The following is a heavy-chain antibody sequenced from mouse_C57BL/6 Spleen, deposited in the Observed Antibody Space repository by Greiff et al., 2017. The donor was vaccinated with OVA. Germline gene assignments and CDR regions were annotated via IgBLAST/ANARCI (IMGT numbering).Heavy chain of an antibody. CDR1: GFTFSSYA. V-gene: IGHV5-9-1*02. Sequence: EVQLQESGEGLVKPGGSLKLSCAASGFTFSSYAMSWVRQTPEKRLEWVAYISSGGDYIYYADTVKGRFTISRDNARNTLYLQMSSLNSEDTAMYYCTRDTSSGYFDYWGQGTTLTVSS. J-gene: IGHJ2*01. CDR3: TRDTSSGYFDY. CDR2: ISSGGDYI. D-gene: IGHD3-2*02.